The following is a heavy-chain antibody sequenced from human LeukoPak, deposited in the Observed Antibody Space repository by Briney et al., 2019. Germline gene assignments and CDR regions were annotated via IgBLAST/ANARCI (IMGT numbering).Heavy chain of an antibody. CDR2: INGDGSRS. J-gene: IGHJ4*02. CDR1: GFTFSRNW. V-gene: IGHV3-74*01. D-gene: IGHD3-9*01. Sequence: GGSLRLSCAASGFTFSRNWMHWVRQAPGKGLVWVSRINGDGSRSTYADSVKGRFTISRDNAKYTLYLQMNSLRAEDTAVYYCARDRLRYFDWAPLDYWGQGTLVTVSS. CDR3: ARDRLRYFDWAPLDY.